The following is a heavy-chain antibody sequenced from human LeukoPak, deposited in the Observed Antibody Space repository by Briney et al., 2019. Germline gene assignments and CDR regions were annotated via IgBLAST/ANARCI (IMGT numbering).Heavy chain of an antibody. CDR3: ARDEDWGELEY. D-gene: IGHD3/OR15-3a*01. CDR2: IRAYNGNT. J-gene: IGHJ4*02. V-gene: IGHV1-18*01. Sequence: AAVKVSCKASGYTFTSYGISWVRPAPRQGLEGMGWIRAYNGNTNYEQKLQGRVTMTTDTSTSTAYVELRSLRSDDTAVYYCARDEDWGELEYWGQGALVTVSS. CDR1: GYTFTSYG.